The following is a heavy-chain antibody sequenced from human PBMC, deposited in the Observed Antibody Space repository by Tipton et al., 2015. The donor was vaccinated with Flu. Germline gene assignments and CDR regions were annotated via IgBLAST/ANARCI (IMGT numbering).Heavy chain of an antibody. CDR1: GGSISTSY. D-gene: IGHD5-18*01. V-gene: IGHV4-4*07. CDR3: ARAVGAWLPPRLVAGSLDY. J-gene: IGHJ4*02. Sequence: TLSLTCTVSGGSISTSYWSWIRQPAGKGLEWIGRISTSGSTNYNASLESRVTLSRDTSKNHISLRLTSATAADTAVYYCARAVGAWLPPRLVAGSLDYWGQGTLVTVSS. CDR2: ISTSGST.